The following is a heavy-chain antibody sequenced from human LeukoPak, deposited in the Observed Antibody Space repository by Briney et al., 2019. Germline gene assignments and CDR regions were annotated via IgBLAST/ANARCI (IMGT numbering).Heavy chain of an antibody. V-gene: IGHV5-51*01. J-gene: IGHJ4*02. CDR2: IYPGDSDT. CDR3: ARYTSGSGSYAYYFDY. Sequence: GESLKISCKGSGYSFTSYWIGWVRQMPGKGLEWMGIIYPGDSDTRYSPSFQGKVTISADKSISTAYLQWSSLKASDTAMYYCARYTSGSGSYAYYFDYWGQGTLVTVSS. D-gene: IGHD3-10*01. CDR1: GYSFTSYW.